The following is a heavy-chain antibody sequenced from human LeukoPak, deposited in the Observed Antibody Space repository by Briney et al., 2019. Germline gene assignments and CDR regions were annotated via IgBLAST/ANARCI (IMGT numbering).Heavy chain of an antibody. CDR1: GFAFSSYG. V-gene: IGHV3-30*18. D-gene: IGHD6-13*01. CDR2: ISYDGSTK. CDR3: AKSIAAAATPFDY. Sequence: GRSLRLSCAASGFAFSSYGMHWVRQAPGKGLEWVAVISYDGSTKYYADSVKGRFTISRDNSKNTLYLQMNSLRAEDTAVYYCAKSIAAAATPFDYWGQGTLVTVSS. J-gene: IGHJ4*02.